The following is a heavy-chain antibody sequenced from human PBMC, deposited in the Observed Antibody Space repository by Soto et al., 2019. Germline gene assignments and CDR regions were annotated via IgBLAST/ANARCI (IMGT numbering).Heavy chain of an antibody. CDR2: IIPIFGTA. CDR1: GGTFSSYA. J-gene: IGHJ6*02. V-gene: IGHV1-69*13. Sequence: GASVNVSCKASGGTFSSYAISWVRQAPGQGLEWMGGIIPIFGTANYAQKFQGRVTITADESTSTAYMELSSLRSEDTAVYYCARISQWLVPSYYYYGMDVWGQGTTVTVSS. CDR3: ARISQWLVPSYYYYGMDV. D-gene: IGHD6-19*01.